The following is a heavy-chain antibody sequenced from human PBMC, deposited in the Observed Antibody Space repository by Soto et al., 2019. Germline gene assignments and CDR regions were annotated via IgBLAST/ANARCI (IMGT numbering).Heavy chain of an antibody. V-gene: IGHV3-21*01. Sequence: EVQLVESGGGLVQPGWSLRLSCAASGFTFSSYSMNWVRQAPGKGLERVSSISSSSSYIYYADSVKGRFTISRDNAKNPLYLQINSLSAEYTAVYYCARDEGSVLRYFDWFFDYWGQGTLGTVAS. CDR2: ISSSSSYI. J-gene: IGHJ4*02. CDR1: GFTFSSYS. CDR3: ARDEGSVLRYFDWFFDY. D-gene: IGHD3-9*01.